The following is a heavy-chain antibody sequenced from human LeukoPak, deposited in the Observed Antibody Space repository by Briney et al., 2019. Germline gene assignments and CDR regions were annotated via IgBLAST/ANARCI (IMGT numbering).Heavy chain of an antibody. J-gene: IGHJ4*02. CDR1: GFTFSGSA. CDR2: IRSKVNNYAT. V-gene: IGHV3-73*01. CDR3: ADNYEGGVGY. Sequence: PGGSLRLSCAASGFTFSGSAMHWVHQASGKGLEWVGRIRSKVNNYATAYAASVKGRFTISRDDSKNTAYLQMNSLKTEDTAVYYCADNYEGGVGYWGQGTLVTVSS. D-gene: IGHD3-16*01.